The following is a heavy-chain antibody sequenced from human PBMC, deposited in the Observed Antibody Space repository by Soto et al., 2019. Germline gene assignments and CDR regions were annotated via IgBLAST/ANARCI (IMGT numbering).Heavy chain of an antibody. J-gene: IGHJ4*02. CDR1: GGSFSGYY. V-gene: IGHV4-34*01. D-gene: IGHD3-10*01. CDR3: AGGKRYYGSGNPYDY. Sequence: QVQLQQWGAGLLKPSETLSLTCAVYGGSFSGYYWSWIRQPPGKGLEWSGEINHSGSTNYNPSLKSRVTTQGDTSKNQFSLKLSSVTAADTAVYYCAGGKRYYGSGNPYDYWGQGTLVTVSS. CDR2: INHSGST.